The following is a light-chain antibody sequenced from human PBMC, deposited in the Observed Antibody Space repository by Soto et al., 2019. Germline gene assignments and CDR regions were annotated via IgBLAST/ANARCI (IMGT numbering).Light chain of an antibody. V-gene: IGKV3-15*01. J-gene: IGKJ1*01. CDR1: QSVSRN. Sequence: EKVMTQSPATLSVSPGERATLSCRASQSVSRNVAWYQQKPGQAPRLLIYDASTRATGIPARFSGSGSGANFTLTIYSLQSEDFAVYYCQQYKSWPTFGQGTKV. CDR3: QQYKSWPT. CDR2: DAS.